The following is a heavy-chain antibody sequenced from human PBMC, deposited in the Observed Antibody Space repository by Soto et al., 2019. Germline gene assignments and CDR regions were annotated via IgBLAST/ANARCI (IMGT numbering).Heavy chain of an antibody. CDR2: IIPIFGTA. V-gene: IGHV1-69*01. CDR1: GGTFSSYA. J-gene: IGHJ3*02. CDR3: ARVRVVVVPAASWRGAFDI. D-gene: IGHD2-2*01. Sequence: QVQLVQSGAEVKKPGSSVKVSCKASGGTFSSYAISWVRQAPGQGLEWMGGIIPIFGTANYAQKFQGRVTITADESTSTAYMELSSLRSEDTAVYYCARVRVVVVPAASWRGAFDIWGQGTMVTVSS.